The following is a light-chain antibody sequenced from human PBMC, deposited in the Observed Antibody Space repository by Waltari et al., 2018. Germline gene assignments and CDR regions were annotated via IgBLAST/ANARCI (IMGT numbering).Light chain of an antibody. J-gene: IGLJ1*01. CDR1: SSDVGGYDF. CDR3: ISYAGSNNYV. V-gene: IGLV2-8*01. CDR2: EVS. Sequence: QSALTQPPSASGSPGQPVTISCTGTSSDVGGYDFVSWYQQHPDKAPKLLICEVSRRPSGVPDRFSGSKSGNTASLTVSGLQAEDEADYYCISYAGSNNYVFGTGTKVTVL.